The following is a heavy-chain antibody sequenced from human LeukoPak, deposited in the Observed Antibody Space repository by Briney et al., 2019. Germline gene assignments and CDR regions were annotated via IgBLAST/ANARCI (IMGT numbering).Heavy chain of an antibody. CDR1: GYSISSGYY. J-gene: IGHJ5*02. Sequence: SETLSLTCAVSGYSISSGYYWGWIRQPPGKGLEWIGSIYHSGSTYYNPSLKSRVTISVDTSKNQFSLKLSSVTAADTAVYYCARDGDGFGEFPNWFDPWGQGTLVTVSS. D-gene: IGHD3-10*01. V-gene: IGHV4-38-2*02. CDR3: ARDGDGFGEFPNWFDP. CDR2: IYHSGST.